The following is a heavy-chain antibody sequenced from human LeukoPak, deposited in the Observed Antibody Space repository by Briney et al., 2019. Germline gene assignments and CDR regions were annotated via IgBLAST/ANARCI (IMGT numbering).Heavy chain of an antibody. Sequence: GGSLRLSCAASGFTLSSYSMIWVRQAPGKGLQWVSYISTSSSNIYYADSVKGRFTISRDNAKNSLYLQMNSLRAEDTAVYYCAKDRGIISDYWGQGILVTVSS. D-gene: IGHD3-10*01. V-gene: IGHV3-48*01. CDR2: ISTSSSNI. CDR1: GFTLSSYS. J-gene: IGHJ4*02. CDR3: AKDRGIISDY.